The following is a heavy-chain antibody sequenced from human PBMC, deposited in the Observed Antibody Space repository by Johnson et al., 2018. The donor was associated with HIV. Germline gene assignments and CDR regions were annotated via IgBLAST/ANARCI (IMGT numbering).Heavy chain of an antibody. CDR1: GFTFSSYG. Sequence: QVQLVESGGGVVQPGRSLRLSCVVSGFTFSSYGMHWVRQAPGKGLEWVAVIWYDGSNKYYADSVQGRFTISRDDSKDTLYLQMYSLRAEDSALYYCARGRKDIGAADGLDDDAFDIWGQGTMVTVS. D-gene: IGHD6-25*01. CDR3: ARGRKDIGAADGLDDDAFDI. V-gene: IGHV3-33*01. J-gene: IGHJ3*02. CDR2: IWYDGSNK.